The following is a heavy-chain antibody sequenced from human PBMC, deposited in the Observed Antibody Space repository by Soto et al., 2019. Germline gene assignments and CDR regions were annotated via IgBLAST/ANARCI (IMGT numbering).Heavy chain of an antibody. Sequence: GGSLRLSCAASGFTFSGSAMHWVRQASGKGLEWVGRIRSKANSYATAYAASVKGRFTISRDDSKNTAYLQMNSLKTEDTAVYYCTTIGYCSSTSCYKDYYYGMDVWGQGTTVTVSS. CDR3: TTIGYCSSTSCYKDYYYGMDV. D-gene: IGHD2-2*02. J-gene: IGHJ6*02. V-gene: IGHV3-73*01. CDR1: GFTFSGSA. CDR2: IRSKANSYAT.